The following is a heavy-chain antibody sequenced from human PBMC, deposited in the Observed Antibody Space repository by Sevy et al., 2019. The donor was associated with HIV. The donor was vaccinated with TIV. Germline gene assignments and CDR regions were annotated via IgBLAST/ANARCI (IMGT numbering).Heavy chain of an antibody. D-gene: IGHD2-8*01. CDR2: LSFGCGKI. J-gene: IGHJ4*02. CDR3: AREGCTNPYDY. CDR1: GFPFNIYS. V-gene: IGHV3-23*01. Sequence: GGSLRLSCATSGFPFNIYSMTWVRQAPGRGLEWVSSLSFGCGKINYAHSVKGRFTISRDNSENTLYLEMNSLRAEDTAVYYCAREGCTNPYDYWGRGTLVTVSS.